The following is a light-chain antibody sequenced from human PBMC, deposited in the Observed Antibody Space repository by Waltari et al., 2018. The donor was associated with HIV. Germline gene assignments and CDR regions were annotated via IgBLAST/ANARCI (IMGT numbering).Light chain of an antibody. J-gene: IGKJ3*01. V-gene: IGKV3-20*01. CDR3: QQYGGSPIFT. CDR2: GGA. Sequence: EILLTQSPGTLSLSPGERAILSCRASESVSRTYLAWYQQKTGQAPRLLISGGANRATGIPDRFRGSGSGTDFTLTISRLEPEDFAVYYCQQYGGSPIFTFGPGTKVEIK. CDR1: ESVSRTY.